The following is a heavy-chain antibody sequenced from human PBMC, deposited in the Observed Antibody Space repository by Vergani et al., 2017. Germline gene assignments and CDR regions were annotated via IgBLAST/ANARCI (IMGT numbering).Heavy chain of an antibody. CDR1: GGSFSGYY. D-gene: IGHD6-19*01. CDR2: INHSGST. Sequence: QVQLQQWGAGLLKPSETLSLTCAVYGGSFSGYYWSWIRQPPGKGLELIGEINHSGSTNYNPSLKSRVTISVDTSKNQFSLKLSSVTAADTAVYYCATLSIAVAGDAFDIWGQGTMVTVSS. CDR3: ATLSIAVAGDAFDI. J-gene: IGHJ3*02. V-gene: IGHV4-34*01.